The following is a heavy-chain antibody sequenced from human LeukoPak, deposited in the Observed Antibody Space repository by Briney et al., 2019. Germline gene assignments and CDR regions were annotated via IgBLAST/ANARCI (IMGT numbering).Heavy chain of an antibody. J-gene: IGHJ4*02. CDR1: GFTFSSYW. Sequence: PGGSLRLSCAASGFTFSSYWMHWVRQAPGKGLEWVSTVRGSGTDTYYADSVKGRFTISRDNSKNTLYLQMNSLRAEDTAIYYCAKTSRANSGYDSPFHYWGQGTLVTVSS. CDR3: AKTSRANSGYDSPFHY. V-gene: IGHV3-23*01. D-gene: IGHD5-12*01. CDR2: VRGSGTDT.